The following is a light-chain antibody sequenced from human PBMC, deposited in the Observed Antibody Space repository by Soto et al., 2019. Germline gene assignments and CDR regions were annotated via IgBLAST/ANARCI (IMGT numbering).Light chain of an antibody. Sequence: EIVLTQSPGTLSLSPGERATLSCRASQSVSSSYLAWYQQKPGQAPRLLIYGASSRATGIPDRFSGSGSGTDFTLTISRLEPEDFAVYYCPQYGSSPEYTFGQGTKLEIK. CDR2: GAS. CDR3: PQYGSSPEYT. J-gene: IGKJ2*01. CDR1: QSVSSSY. V-gene: IGKV3-20*01.